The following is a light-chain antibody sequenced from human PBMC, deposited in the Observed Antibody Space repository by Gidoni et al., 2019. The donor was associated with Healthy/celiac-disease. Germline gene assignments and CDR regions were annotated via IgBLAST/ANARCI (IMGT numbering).Light chain of an antibody. CDR1: QSVSSN. CDR2: GAS. CDR3: QQYNNWPPRGS. Sequence: EIVMTKSPATLSVSPGERATLSCRASQSVSSNLSWYQQKPGQAPRLLIYGASTRATGIPARFSGSGPGTEFTLTISSLQSEDFAVYYCQQYNNWPPRGSFGQGTKLEIK. V-gene: IGKV3-15*01. J-gene: IGKJ2*04.